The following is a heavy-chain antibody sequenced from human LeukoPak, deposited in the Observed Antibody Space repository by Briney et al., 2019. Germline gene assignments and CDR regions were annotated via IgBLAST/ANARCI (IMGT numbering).Heavy chain of an antibody. CDR1: GGSISSHY. Sequence: PSETLSLTCTVSGGSISSHYWSWIRQPPGKGLEWIGYIYYSGTTNYNPSLKSRVTISVDTSKNQFSLKLSSVTAADTAVYYCARCQYYYDSSGYQNWFDPWGQGTLVTVSS. V-gene: IGHV4-59*11. D-gene: IGHD3-22*01. CDR2: IYYSGTT. CDR3: ARCQYYYDSSGYQNWFDP. J-gene: IGHJ5*02.